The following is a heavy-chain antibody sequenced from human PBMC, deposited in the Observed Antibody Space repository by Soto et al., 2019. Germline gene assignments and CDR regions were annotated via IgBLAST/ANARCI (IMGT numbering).Heavy chain of an antibody. CDR2: IYYSGST. CDR3: ARQVGGWAPWYFDY. CDR1: GGSISSYY. Sequence: PSENLSLTCTVSGGSISSYYWSWIRQPPGKGLEWIGYIYYSGSTNYNPSLKSRVTISVDTSKNQFSLKLSSVTAADTVVYYCARQVGGWAPWYFDYWGQGTLVTVS. J-gene: IGHJ4*02. V-gene: IGHV4-59*08. D-gene: IGHD6-19*01.